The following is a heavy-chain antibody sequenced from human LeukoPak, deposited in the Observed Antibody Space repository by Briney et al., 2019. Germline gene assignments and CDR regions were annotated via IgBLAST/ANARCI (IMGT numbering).Heavy chain of an antibody. CDR1: GYTFTSYD. V-gene: IGHV1-8*01. Sequence: ASVNVSCKAAGYTFTSYDINWVRQATGQGREWMGWMNPNSGNTGYAQKFQGRGTMTRKTSISRAYMERRRVRYEDRAVYDCARGWSRWHQLSDYWGQGTLVTVSS. D-gene: IGHD6-13*01. CDR3: ARGWSRWHQLSDY. CDR2: MNPNSGNT. J-gene: IGHJ4*02.